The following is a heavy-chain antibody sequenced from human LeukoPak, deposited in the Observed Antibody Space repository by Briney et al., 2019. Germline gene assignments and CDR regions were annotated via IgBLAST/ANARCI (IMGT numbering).Heavy chain of an antibody. J-gene: IGHJ4*02. Sequence: GGSLRLSCAPSGFTFSASWMHWVRQAPGEGLVWVSRISSDGTTTTYADSVKGRFTISRDNAKNTLYLQMNSLRVEDTAVYYCARVRSSSWYDYWGQGALVTVSS. CDR1: GFTFSASW. V-gene: IGHV3-74*01. D-gene: IGHD6-13*01. CDR3: ARVRSSSWYDY. CDR2: ISSDGTTT.